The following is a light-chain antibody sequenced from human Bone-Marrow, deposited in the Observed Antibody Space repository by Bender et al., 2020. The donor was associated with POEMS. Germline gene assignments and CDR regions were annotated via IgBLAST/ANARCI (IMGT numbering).Light chain of an antibody. CDR3: QALDTYSVI. Sequence: SYEVTQPPSVSVSPGQTASITCSGDDLGDKYVAWYQQKPGQSPVLVIYQDTKRPSGIPERFSGSNSGNTATLTISGTQAMDEADYYWQALDTYSVIFGGGTKLTVL. V-gene: IGLV3-1*01. CDR2: QDT. J-gene: IGLJ2*01. CDR1: DLGDKY.